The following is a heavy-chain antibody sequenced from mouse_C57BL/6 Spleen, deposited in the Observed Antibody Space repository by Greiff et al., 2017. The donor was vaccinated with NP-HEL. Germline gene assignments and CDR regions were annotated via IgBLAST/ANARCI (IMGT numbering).Heavy chain of an antibody. CDR1: GYTFTSYW. CDR3: AREANCDYFDY. Sequence: VQVVESGTELVKPGASVKLSCKASGYTFTSYWMHWVKQRPGQGLEWIGNINPSNGGTNYNEKFKSKATLTVDKSSSTAYMQLSSLTSEDSAVYYCAREANCDYFDYWGQGTTLTVSS. V-gene: IGHV1-53*01. J-gene: IGHJ2*01. CDR2: INPSNGGT. D-gene: IGHD4-1*01.